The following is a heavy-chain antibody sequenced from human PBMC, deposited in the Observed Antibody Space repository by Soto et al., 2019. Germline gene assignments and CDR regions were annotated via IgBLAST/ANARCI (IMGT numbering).Heavy chain of an antibody. CDR3: ARGDPYSDFWSGFLSRDAFDI. CDR1: GFTFSSYS. D-gene: IGHD3-3*01. V-gene: IGHV3-48*01. CDR2: ISSSSSTI. J-gene: IGHJ3*02. Sequence: GGPLRLSSAASGFTFSSYSMNWVRQAPGKGLEWVSYISSSSSTIYYADSVKGRFTISRDNAKNSLYLQMNSLRAEDTAVYYCARGDPYSDFWSGFLSRDAFDIWGQGTMVNVSS.